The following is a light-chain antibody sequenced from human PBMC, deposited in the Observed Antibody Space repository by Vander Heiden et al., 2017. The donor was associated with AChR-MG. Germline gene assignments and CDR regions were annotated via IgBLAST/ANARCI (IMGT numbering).Light chain of an antibody. J-gene: IGKJ3*01. CDR2: DAS. V-gene: IGKV1-33*01. Sequence: DIQMTQSPSSLSASVGERVTITCQASQDISNYLNWYQQKPGQAPKLLIYDASNMETGVPSRFSGSGSGTDFTFTISSLQPEDIATYYCQQYDNWGYVTFGAGTKVDIK. CDR1: QDISNY. CDR3: QQYDNWGYVT.